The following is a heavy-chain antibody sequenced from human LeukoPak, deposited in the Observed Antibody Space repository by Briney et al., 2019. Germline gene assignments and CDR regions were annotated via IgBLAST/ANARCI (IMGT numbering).Heavy chain of an antibody. J-gene: IGHJ6*03. V-gene: IGHV3-30-3*01. Sequence: PGGSLRLSCAASGFTFSSYAMHWVRQAPGKGLEWVAVISYDGSNKYYADSVKGRFTISRDNSKNTLYLQMNSLRVEDTAVYYCASQTGTTENYYYMDVWGKGTTVTVSS. D-gene: IGHD1-7*01. CDR3: ASQTGTTENYYYMDV. CDR2: ISYDGSNK. CDR1: GFTFSSYA.